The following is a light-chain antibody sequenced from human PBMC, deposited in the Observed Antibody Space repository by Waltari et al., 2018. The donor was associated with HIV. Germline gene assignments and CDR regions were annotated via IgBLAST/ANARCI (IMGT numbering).Light chain of an antibody. Sequence: DIVMIQSPDSLAVSLGERATIKCKSSQNVFYSSNNKNYLSWYQQKPGQPPKLLIYWASSRQSGVPERLSGSGSGTDFTLSINGLQAEDVAVYFCQQTYTIPPTFGGGTKVEIK. CDR1: QNVFYSSNNKNY. CDR3: QQTYTIPPT. V-gene: IGKV4-1*01. J-gene: IGKJ4*01. CDR2: WAS.